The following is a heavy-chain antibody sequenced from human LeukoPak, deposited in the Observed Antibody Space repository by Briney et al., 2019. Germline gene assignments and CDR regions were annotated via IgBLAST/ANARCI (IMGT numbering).Heavy chain of an antibody. CDR3: ARGAVTMVRGVIMSVFYDY. CDR1: GFTFNSAW. Sequence: GGSLRLSCAASGFTFNSAWMSWVRQAPGRGLEWVAQIKTETDGGTTDYAAPVKGRFTISRDNSKNTLYLQMNSLRAEDTAVYYCARGAVTMVRGVIMSVFYDYWGQGTLVTVSS. D-gene: IGHD3-10*01. V-gene: IGHV3-15*01. CDR2: IKTETDGGTT. J-gene: IGHJ4*02.